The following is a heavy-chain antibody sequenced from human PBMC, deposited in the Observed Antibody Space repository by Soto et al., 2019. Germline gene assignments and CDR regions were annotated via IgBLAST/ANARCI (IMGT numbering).Heavy chain of an antibody. Sequence: LRLSCAASGLTFSSFAMSWVRQAPGKGLEWVSGISGSGGSTYHADSVKGRFIISRDNSKNVLYLQMNSVRAEDTAVYYCARVSGSSSGWYLTKVGWFDPWGQGTLVTVSS. CDR1: GLTFSSFA. J-gene: IGHJ5*02. V-gene: IGHV3-23*01. CDR2: ISGSGGST. D-gene: IGHD6-19*01. CDR3: ARVSGSSSGWYLTKVGWFDP.